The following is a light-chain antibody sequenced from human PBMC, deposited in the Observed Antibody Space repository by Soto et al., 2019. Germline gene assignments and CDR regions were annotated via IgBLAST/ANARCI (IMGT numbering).Light chain of an antibody. CDR3: QHYESLPT. CDR2: DAS. V-gene: IGKV1-33*01. Sequence: DIQMTQSPSSLSASVGDRITITCQASQDINVFLNWYQQKPGKAPKLLIYDASNLETGVPSRFSGSGSGSDFTLTINNLEPEDLATYYCQHYESLPTFGQGTRL. CDR1: QDINVF. J-gene: IGKJ5*01.